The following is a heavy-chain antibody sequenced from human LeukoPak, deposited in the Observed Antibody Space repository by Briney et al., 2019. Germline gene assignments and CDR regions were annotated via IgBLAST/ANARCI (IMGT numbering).Heavy chain of an antibody. V-gene: IGHV4-34*01. D-gene: IGHD3-16*01. CDR3: ARAGGWRPYYFDY. J-gene: IGHJ4*02. Sequence: SETLSLTCAVYGGSFSGYNWSWIRQPPGKGLEWIGEINHSGSTNYNPSLKSRVTMSVDTSKNQFSLKLSSVTAADTAVYYCARAGGWRPYYFDYWGQGTLVTVSS. CDR1: GGSFSGYN. CDR2: INHSGST.